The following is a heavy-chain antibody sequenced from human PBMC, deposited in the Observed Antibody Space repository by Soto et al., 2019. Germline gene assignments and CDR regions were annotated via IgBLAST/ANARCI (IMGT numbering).Heavy chain of an antibody. J-gene: IGHJ4*02. CDR2: ISYDGENQ. CDR3: ARESIAAAGL. Sequence: QVQLVESGGGVVQPGRSLRLSCAGSGFTFRSYVMHWVRQPPGKGLEWVAGISYDGENQYYADSVKGRFTISRDNSKNTVFLQMNSLRREDTSVYYCARESIAAAGLWGQGTLVTVSS. D-gene: IGHD6-13*01. CDR1: GFTFRSYV. V-gene: IGHV3-30*04.